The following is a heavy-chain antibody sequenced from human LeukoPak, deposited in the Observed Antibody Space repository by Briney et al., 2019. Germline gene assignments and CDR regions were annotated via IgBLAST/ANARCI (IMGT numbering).Heavy chain of an antibody. Sequence: GGSLRLSCAASGFTFRSYGMHWVRQALGKGLEWVAVIWYDGSNKYYADSVKGRFTISRDNSKNTLYLQMNSLRAEDTAVYYCARDWHSSSWCYGMDVWGQGTTVTVSS. V-gene: IGHV3-33*08. D-gene: IGHD6-13*01. CDR2: IWYDGSNK. CDR3: ARDWHSSSWCYGMDV. J-gene: IGHJ6*02. CDR1: GFTFRSYG.